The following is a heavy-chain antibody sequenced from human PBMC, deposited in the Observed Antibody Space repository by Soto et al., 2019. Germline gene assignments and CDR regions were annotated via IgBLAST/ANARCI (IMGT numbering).Heavy chain of an antibody. D-gene: IGHD1-20*01. Sequence: PSETLSLTCTVSGGSISSYYWSWIRQPPGKGLEWIGYIYYSGSTNYNPSLKSRVTISVDTSKNQFSLKLSSVTAADTAVYYCAREPLKYNWNDGAFGWFDPWGQGTLVTVSS. V-gene: IGHV4-59*01. CDR2: IYYSGST. J-gene: IGHJ5*02. CDR3: AREPLKYNWNDGAFGWFDP. CDR1: GGSISSYY.